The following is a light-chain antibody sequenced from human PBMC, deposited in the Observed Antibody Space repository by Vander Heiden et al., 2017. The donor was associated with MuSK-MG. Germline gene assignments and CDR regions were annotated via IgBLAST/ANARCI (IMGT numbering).Light chain of an antibody. CDR3: QAWDSSAYVV. CDR1: ELGDRY. J-gene: IGLJ2*01. Sequence: SYDLTQPPSVSVSPGPPASITCSGDELGDRYACWYQKKPGQSPILVIYQDNRRPSGIPERFSGSNSGNTATLTISGTQAMDEADYYCQAWDSSAYVVFGGGTKLTVL. V-gene: IGLV3-1*01. CDR2: QDN.